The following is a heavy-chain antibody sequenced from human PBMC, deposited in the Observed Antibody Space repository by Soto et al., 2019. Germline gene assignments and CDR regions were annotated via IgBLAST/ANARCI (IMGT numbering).Heavy chain of an antibody. CDR2: ISYDGSNK. CDR3: AKDFDYSGYSGYDPWGPVNY. V-gene: IGHV3-30*18. Sequence: GGSLRLSCAASGFTFSSYGMHWVRQAPGKGLEWVAVISYDGSNKYYADSVKGRFTISRDNSKNTLYLQMNSLRAEDTAVYYCAKDFDYSGYSGYDPWGPVNYWGQGTLVTVS. D-gene: IGHD5-12*01. J-gene: IGHJ4*02. CDR1: GFTFSSYG.